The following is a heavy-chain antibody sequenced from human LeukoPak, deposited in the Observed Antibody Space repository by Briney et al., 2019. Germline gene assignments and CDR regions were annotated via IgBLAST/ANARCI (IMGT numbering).Heavy chain of an antibody. D-gene: IGHD3-10*01. CDR1: GYRFTDYY. J-gene: IGHJ4*02. Sequence: GASVKVSCKASGYRFTDYYVNWVRQAPGQGLEWMGWLYPNSGGTNYAQKFQGRVTMTRDTSISTAYMELSRLRSDDTAVYYCARDVGATMVRGVIKDYWGQGTLVTVSS. CDR3: ARDVGATMVRGVIKDY. CDR2: LYPNSGGT. V-gene: IGHV1-2*02.